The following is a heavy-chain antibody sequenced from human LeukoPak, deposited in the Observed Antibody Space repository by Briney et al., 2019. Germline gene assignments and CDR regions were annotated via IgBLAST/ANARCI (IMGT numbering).Heavy chain of an antibody. J-gene: IGHJ6*03. CDR1: GGSFSGYY. D-gene: IGHD2-15*01. V-gene: IGHV4-34*01. Sequence: SETLSLTCAVHGGSFSGYYWSWIRQPPGKGLEWIGEINHSGSTNYNPSLKSRVTISVDTSKNQFSLKLSSVTAADTAVYYCARRGVVVVAASGASKLYYYYYMDVWGKGTTVTVSS. CDR2: INHSGST. CDR3: ARRGVVVVAASGASKLYYYYYMDV.